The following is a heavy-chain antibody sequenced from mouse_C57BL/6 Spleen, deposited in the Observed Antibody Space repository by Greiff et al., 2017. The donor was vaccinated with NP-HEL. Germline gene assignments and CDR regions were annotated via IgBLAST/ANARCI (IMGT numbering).Heavy chain of an antibody. Sequence: EVMLVESGGGLVKPGGSLKLSCAASGFTFSSYAMSWVRQTPEKRLEWVATISDGGSSTYYPDNVKGRFTISRDNAKNNLYLQMRHLKSEDTAMYYCAREYYGSMDYWGQGTSVTVAS. J-gene: IGHJ4*01. CDR3: AREYYGSMDY. D-gene: IGHD1-1*01. CDR2: ISDGGSST. V-gene: IGHV5-4*03. CDR1: GFTFSSYA.